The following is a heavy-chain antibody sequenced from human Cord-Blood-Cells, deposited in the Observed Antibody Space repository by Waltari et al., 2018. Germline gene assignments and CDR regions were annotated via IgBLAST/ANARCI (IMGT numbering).Heavy chain of an antibody. D-gene: IGHD1-26*01. CDR1: GFTFSSYW. J-gene: IGHJ3*02. CDR2: INSGWSRP. CDR3: AREVGATHAFDI. V-gene: IGHV3-74*01. Sequence: EVQLVESGGGLVQPGGSLRLSCAASGFTFSSYWMHGVRQAPGKGLVLVSRINSGWSRPRYADSVKGRFTISRDNAKHTLYLQMNSLRAEDTAVYYCAREVGATHAFDIWGQGTMVTDSS.